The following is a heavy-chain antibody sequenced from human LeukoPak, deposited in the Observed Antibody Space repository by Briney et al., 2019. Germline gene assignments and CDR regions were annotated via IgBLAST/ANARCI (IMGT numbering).Heavy chain of an antibody. CDR3: PGGSGWITDQ. D-gene: IGHD6-19*01. V-gene: IGHV3-7*01. CDR1: EFTFRTYW. Sequence: PGGSLRLSCAASEFTFRTYWMNWVRRAPGKGLEWVANINQDGSEKYYVDSVKGRFTISRDNAKNSVYLQMNSLRTEDAAMYYCPGGSGWITDQWGQGTLVTVSS. CDR2: INQDGSEK. J-gene: IGHJ1*01.